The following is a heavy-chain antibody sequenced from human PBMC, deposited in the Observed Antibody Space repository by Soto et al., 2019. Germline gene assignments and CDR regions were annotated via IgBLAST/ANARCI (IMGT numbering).Heavy chain of an antibody. CDR3: ARDSSSWYYFDY. CDR2: ISYDGSNK. J-gene: IGHJ4*02. V-gene: IGHV3-30-3*01. CDR1: GFTFSRYA. Sequence: QVQLVESGGGVVQPGRSLRLSCAASGFTFSRYAMHWVRQAPGKGLEWVAVISYDGSNKYYADSVKGRFTISRDNSKNTLYLQRNSRRAEDTAGYYWARDSSSWYYFDYWGQGTLVTVSS. D-gene: IGHD6-13*01.